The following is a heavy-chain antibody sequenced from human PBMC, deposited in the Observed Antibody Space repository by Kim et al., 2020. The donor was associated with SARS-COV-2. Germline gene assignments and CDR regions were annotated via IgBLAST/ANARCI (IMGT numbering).Heavy chain of an antibody. J-gene: IGHJ6*02. V-gene: IGHV3-33*01. CDR3: ARASLIAVAVSHGMDV. CDR1: GFTFSSYG. D-gene: IGHD6-19*01. Sequence: GGSLRLSCAASGFTFSSYGMHWVRQAPGKGLEWVAVIWYDGSNKYYADSVKGRFTISRDNSKNTLYLQMNSLRAEDTAVYYCARASLIAVAVSHGMDVWGQGTTVTFSS. CDR2: IWYDGSNK.